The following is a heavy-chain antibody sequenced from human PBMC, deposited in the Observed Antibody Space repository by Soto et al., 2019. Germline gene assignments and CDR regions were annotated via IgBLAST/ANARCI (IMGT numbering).Heavy chain of an antibody. D-gene: IGHD3-3*01. CDR3: AKDDQSGWLLSSYYFDY. V-gene: IGHV3-30*18. J-gene: IGHJ4*02. CDR1: GFTFSSYG. Sequence: VQLVESGGGVVQPGRSLRLSCAASGFTFSSYGMHWVRQAPGKGLEWVAVISYDGSNKYYADSVKGRFTISRDNSKNTLYLQMNSLRAEDTAVYYCAKDDQSGWLLSSYYFDYWGQGTLVTVSS. CDR2: ISYDGSNK.